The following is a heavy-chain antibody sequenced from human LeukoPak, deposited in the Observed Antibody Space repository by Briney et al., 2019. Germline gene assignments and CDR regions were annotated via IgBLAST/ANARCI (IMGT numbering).Heavy chain of an antibody. CDR3: ARDRRVGYSSSWYNY. J-gene: IGHJ4*02. D-gene: IGHD6-13*01. CDR2: INAGNGNT. Sequence: ASVKVSCKASGYTFTSYAMHWVRQAPGQRLEWMGWINAGNGNTKYSQKFQGRVTITRDTSASTAYMELSSLRSEDTAVYYCARDRRVGYSSSWYNYWGQGTLVTVSS. CDR1: GYTFTSYA. V-gene: IGHV1-3*01.